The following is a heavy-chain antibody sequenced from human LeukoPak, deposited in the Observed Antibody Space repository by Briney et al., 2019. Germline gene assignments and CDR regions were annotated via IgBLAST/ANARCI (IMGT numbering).Heavy chain of an antibody. CDR1: GFTFSSYS. Sequence: GGSLRLSCAASGFTFSSYSMKWVRQAPGKGLEWVSYISSSSSTIYYADSVKGRFTISRDNAKNSLYLQMNSLRAEDTAVYYCARDGQGYGYDYWGQGTLVTVSS. D-gene: IGHD5-18*01. V-gene: IGHV3-48*01. J-gene: IGHJ4*02. CDR3: ARDGQGYGYDY. CDR2: ISSSSSTI.